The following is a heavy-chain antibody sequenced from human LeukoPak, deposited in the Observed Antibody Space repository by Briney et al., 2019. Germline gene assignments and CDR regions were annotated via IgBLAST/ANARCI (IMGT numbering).Heavy chain of an antibody. V-gene: IGHV3-74*01. CDR1: GFTFSTYW. Sequence: QPGGSLRLSCAVSGFTFSTYWMHWVRQAPGQGLEWVSRISGDGSTTAYADSVKGRFTISRDNAKNTLSLQMNSLRAEDTAVYYCARGGSPPEALGDTFDIWGQGTMVTVSS. J-gene: IGHJ3*02. D-gene: IGHD1-26*01. CDR2: ISGDGSTT. CDR3: ARGGSPPEALGDTFDI.